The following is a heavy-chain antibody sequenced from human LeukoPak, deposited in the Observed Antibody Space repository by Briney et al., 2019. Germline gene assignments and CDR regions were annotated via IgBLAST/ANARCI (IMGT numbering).Heavy chain of an antibody. Sequence: ASVKVSFKASGYRFTSYDMHWVRQAPGQGLEWMGITNPSGGSTSYAQRFQGRVAMTRDTSTTTVYMEVNSLTSEDTAVYFCARDGPTAAPFDYWGQGTLVTVSS. V-gene: IGHV1-46*01. CDR1: GYRFTSYD. CDR2: TNPSGGST. CDR3: ARDGPTAAPFDY. J-gene: IGHJ4*02. D-gene: IGHD2-2*01.